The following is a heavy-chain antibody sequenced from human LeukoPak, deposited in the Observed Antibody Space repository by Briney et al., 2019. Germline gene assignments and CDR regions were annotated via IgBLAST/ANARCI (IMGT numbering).Heavy chain of an antibody. V-gene: IGHV3-23*01. Sequence: PGGSLRLSCAASGFTFSSYAMSWVRQAPGKGLEWVSAISGSGGSTYYADSVRGRFTISRDNSKNTLYLQMNSLRAEGTAVYYCAKYKVGIAAAGNGLGENDYWGQGTLVTVSS. D-gene: IGHD6-13*01. CDR2: ISGSGGST. CDR1: GFTFSSYA. J-gene: IGHJ4*02. CDR3: AKYKVGIAAAGNGLGENDY.